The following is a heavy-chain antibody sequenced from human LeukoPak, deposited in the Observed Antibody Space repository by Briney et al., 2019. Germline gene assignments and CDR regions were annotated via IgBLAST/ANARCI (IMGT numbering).Heavy chain of an antibody. J-gene: IGHJ4*02. Sequence: GGSLRLSCAASGFTFSSYATSWVRRAPGKGLEWVSSISGSGGTTYYAASLKGRFTISRDNSKNTLYLQMNSLRAEDTAVYYCAKEGFDSWGQGTLVTVSS. CDR3: AKEGFDS. CDR1: GFTFSSYA. V-gene: IGHV3-23*01. CDR2: ISGSGGTT.